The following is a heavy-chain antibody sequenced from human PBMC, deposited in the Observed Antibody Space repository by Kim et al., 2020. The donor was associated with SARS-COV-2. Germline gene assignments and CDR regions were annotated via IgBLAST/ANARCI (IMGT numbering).Heavy chain of an antibody. Sequence: ASVKVSCKASGYTFTSYGISWVRRAPGQGLEWMGWISAYNGNTNYAQKLQGRVTMTTDTSTSTAYMELRSLRSDDTAVYYCARDRHYYDSSNTVGYFDYWGQGTLVTVSS. J-gene: IGHJ4*02. V-gene: IGHV1-18*01. CDR3: ARDRHYYDSSNTVGYFDY. CDR2: ISAYNGNT. D-gene: IGHD3-22*01. CDR1: GYTFTSYG.